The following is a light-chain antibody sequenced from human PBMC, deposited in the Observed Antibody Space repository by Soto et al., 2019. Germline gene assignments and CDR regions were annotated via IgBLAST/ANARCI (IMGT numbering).Light chain of an antibody. J-gene: IGLJ2*01. V-gene: IGLV2-23*01. Sequence: QSALTQPASVSGSPGQSITISCSGTSSDVGRYKFVSWYQQHPGKAPKLMIYEGSKRPSGVSNRFSGSKSGNTASLTISGLQAEDEADYYCCSYAGSSTHVRFGGGTKLTVL. CDR2: EGS. CDR3: CSYAGSSTHVR. CDR1: SSDVGRYKF.